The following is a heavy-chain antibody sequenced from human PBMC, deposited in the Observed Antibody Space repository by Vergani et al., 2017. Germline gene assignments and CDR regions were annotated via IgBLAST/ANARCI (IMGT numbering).Heavy chain of an antibody. CDR3: ARSRIYYGAGSPDY. J-gene: IGHJ4*02. CDR1: GASVNSYY. V-gene: IGHV4-59*02. D-gene: IGHD3-10*01. Sequence: QVKLQESGPGLVKPSETLSLTCTVSGASVNSYYWSWIRQPPGTGLEWMGYVSFRGDTLYDPSVKGRMTISLNTSSNQFSLYLTSVTAADTAVYYCARSRIYYGAGSPDYWGQETLVTVSS. CDR2: VSFRGDT.